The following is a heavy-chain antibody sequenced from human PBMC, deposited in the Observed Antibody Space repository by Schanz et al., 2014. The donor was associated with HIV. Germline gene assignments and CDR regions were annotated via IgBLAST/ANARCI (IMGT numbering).Heavy chain of an antibody. CDR1: GGSISSADYS. D-gene: IGHD2-21*01. J-gene: IGHJ4*02. V-gene: IGHV4-30-2*01. CDR3: ASLYSHFFDN. CDR2: IDHSGST. Sequence: QLQLQESGSGLVKPSQTLSLTCAVSGGSISSADYSWSWIRLPPGKGLEWIGNIDHSGSTYYNPSPKSRVPISIHMSKTHFSLKLPPVPAADTAVYYCASLYSHFFDNWGQGTLVTVSS.